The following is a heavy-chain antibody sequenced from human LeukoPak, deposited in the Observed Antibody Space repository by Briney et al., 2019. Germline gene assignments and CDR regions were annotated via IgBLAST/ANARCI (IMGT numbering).Heavy chain of an antibody. Sequence: GGSLRLSCAASGFTFSDHYMDWVRQAPGRGLEWVGRTRNKANSYTTEYAASVKGRFTISRDDSKNSLYLQMNSPKTEDSAVYYCARVDSNYYFDSWGQGTLVTVSS. D-gene: IGHD4-11*01. J-gene: IGHJ4*02. CDR1: GFTFSDHY. V-gene: IGHV3-72*01. CDR3: ARVDSNYYFDS. CDR2: TRNKANSYTT.